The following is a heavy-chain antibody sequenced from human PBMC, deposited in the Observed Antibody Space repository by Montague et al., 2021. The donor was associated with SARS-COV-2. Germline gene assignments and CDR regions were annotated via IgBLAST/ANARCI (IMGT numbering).Heavy chain of an antibody. CDR2: IYYSGSA. V-gene: IGHV4-39*01. Sequence: SETLSLTSSVSGDSINNSRYYWGWIREPPGKGLEWIGTIYYSGSAYYXRCLKSRVTISVDTSKDQFSLKLNSVTATDTAVYYCARLESTRGVIIRGAFHIWGQGTKVTVSS. J-gene: IGHJ3*02. CDR1: GDSINNSRYY. D-gene: IGHD3-10*01. CDR3: ARLESTRGVIIRGAFHI.